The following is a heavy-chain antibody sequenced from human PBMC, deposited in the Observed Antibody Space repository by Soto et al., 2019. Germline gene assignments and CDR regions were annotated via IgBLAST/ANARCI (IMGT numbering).Heavy chain of an antibody. D-gene: IGHD5-12*01. CDR2: IDPSDSYT. V-gene: IGHV5-10-1*01. J-gene: IGHJ6*02. CDR1: GYSFTSYW. Sequence: GESLKISCKGSGYSFTSYWISWVRQMPGKGLEWMGRIDPSDSYTNYSPSFQGHVTISADKSISTAYLQWSSLKASDTAMYYCARRNSGCDLPGSYYYYYGMDVWGQGTTVTVSS. CDR3: ARRNSGCDLPGSYYYYYGMDV.